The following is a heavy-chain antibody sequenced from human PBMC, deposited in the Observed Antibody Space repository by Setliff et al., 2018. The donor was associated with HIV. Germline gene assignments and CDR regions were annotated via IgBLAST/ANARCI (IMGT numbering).Heavy chain of an antibody. V-gene: IGHV1-18*01. D-gene: IGHD3-10*01. CDR1: GYTFNSYG. Sequence: GASVKVSCKASGYTFNSYGVMWVRQAPGQGLEWMGWISGYGNRKYAQKFEGRLTVTTDTSTSTAYMELRTLRSDDTAVYFCASGRGIYGSGALEAYDIWGQGTMVTVS. CDR3: ASGRGIYGSGALEAYDI. CDR2: ISGYGNR. J-gene: IGHJ3*02.